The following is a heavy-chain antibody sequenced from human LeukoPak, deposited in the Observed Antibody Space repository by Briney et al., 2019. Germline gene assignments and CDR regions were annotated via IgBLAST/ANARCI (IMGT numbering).Heavy chain of an antibody. Sequence: GGSLRLSCAASGFTFSSYGMHWVRQAPGKGLEWVAFIRYDGSDKYYADSVKGRFTISRDNSMNTLYLQMNSLRTEDTAVYYCARDPTVLLWFGELSAGPMDVWGQGTTVTVSS. CDR1: GFTFSSYG. V-gene: IGHV3-30*02. D-gene: IGHD3-10*01. CDR3: ARDPTVLLWFGELSAGPMDV. CDR2: IRYDGSDK. J-gene: IGHJ6*02.